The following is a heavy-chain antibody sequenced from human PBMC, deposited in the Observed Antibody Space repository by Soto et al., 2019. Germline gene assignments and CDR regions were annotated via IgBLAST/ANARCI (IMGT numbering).Heavy chain of an antibody. V-gene: IGHV1-8*01. J-gene: IGHJ4*02. CDR2: MNPNSGNT. Sequence: QVQLVQSEAEVKKPGASVKVSCKASGYAFTSYDINWVRQATGQGLEWMGWMNPNSGNTGYAQKFQGRVTMTRNTSISTAYMELSSLRSEDTAVYYCARGLTYYDFWSGYPPDYWGQGTLVTVSS. CDR3: ARGLTYYDFWSGYPPDY. CDR1: GYAFTSYD. D-gene: IGHD3-3*01.